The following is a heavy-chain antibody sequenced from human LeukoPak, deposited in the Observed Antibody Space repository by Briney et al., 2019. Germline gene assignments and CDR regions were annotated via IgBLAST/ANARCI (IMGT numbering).Heavy chain of an antibody. CDR3: ASESGKFDY. J-gene: IGHJ4*02. CDR2: ICGDGVST. CDR1: GLPLADFA. Sequence: GGSLSLSRVPSGLPLADFALHWVGQAPGKELEWVSLICGDGVSTFYAGSVKGRLSISRDNSKNSLTLEMNSLRTEDTAMYYCASESGKFDYWGQGTLVAVSS. V-gene: IGHV3-43*02.